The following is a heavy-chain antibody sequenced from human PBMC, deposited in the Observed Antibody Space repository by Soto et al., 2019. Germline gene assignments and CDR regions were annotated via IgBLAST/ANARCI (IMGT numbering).Heavy chain of an antibody. CDR1: GYTFTGYY. Sequence: QVQLVQSGAEVKKPGASVKVSCKASGYTFTGYYMHWVRQAPGQGLEWMGWINPNSGGTNYAQKFQGRVTMTRDTSISTAYMELSRLRSDDTAVYSCASTSGYSYGHYYYYGMDVWGQGTTVTVSS. CDR2: INPNSGGT. D-gene: IGHD5-18*01. J-gene: IGHJ6*02. CDR3: ASTSGYSYGHYYYYGMDV. V-gene: IGHV1-2*02.